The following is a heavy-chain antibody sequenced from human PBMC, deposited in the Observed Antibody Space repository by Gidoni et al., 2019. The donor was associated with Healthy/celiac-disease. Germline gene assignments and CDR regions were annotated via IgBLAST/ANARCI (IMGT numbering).Heavy chain of an antibody. CDR3: AREMKCGHCSGGSCSDY. CDR1: GFTFSSYA. J-gene: IGHJ4*02. Sequence: QVQLVESGGGVVQPGRSLRLSCAASGFTFSSYAMHWVRQAQGKGLEWVAVISYDGSNKYYADSVKGRFTISRDNSKNTLYLQMNSLRAEDTAVYYCAREMKCGHCSGGSCSDYWGQGTLVTVSS. D-gene: IGHD2-15*01. CDR2: ISYDGSNK. V-gene: IGHV3-30-3*01.